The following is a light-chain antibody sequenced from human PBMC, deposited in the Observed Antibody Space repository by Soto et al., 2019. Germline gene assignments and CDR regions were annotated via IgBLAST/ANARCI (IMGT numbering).Light chain of an antibody. CDR2: GNS. J-gene: IGLJ2*01. CDR3: AAWDDSLSAVV. Sequence: QPVLTQPPSVSGAPGQRVTISCTGSSSNIGAGYDVHWYQQLPGTAPKLLIYGNSNRPSGVPDRFSGSKSGTSASLAITGLQAEDEADYYCAAWDDSLSAVVFGGGTKVTVL. CDR1: SSNIGAGYD. V-gene: IGLV1-40*01.